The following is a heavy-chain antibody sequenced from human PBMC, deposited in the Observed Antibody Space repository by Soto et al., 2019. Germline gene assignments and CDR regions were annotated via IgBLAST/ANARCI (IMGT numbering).Heavy chain of an antibody. J-gene: IGHJ4*02. CDR3: ARSGYYNHPIDN. V-gene: IGHV4-59*08. CDR1: GGSISGWY. Sequence: SETLSLTCTVSGGSISGWYWAWIRQPPGKGLEWIGYIPYTGSTKYNPSLTSRVTISVDTSKNQFYFKLTSVTAADRAVYYCARSGYYNHPIDNWGQGTQVTVSS. CDR2: IPYTGST. D-gene: IGHD3-9*01.